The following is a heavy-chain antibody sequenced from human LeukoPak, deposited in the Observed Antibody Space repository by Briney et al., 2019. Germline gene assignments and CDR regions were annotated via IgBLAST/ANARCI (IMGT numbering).Heavy chain of an antibody. V-gene: IGHV3-23*01. CDR1: GFTFSSYA. D-gene: IGHD2-15*01. Sequence: SGGSLRPSCAASGFTFSSYAMSWVRQAPGEGLEWVSAISGSGGSTYYADSVKGRFTISRDNSKNTLYLQMNSLRAEDTAVYYCAKCSGGSCYHLPFDYWGQGTLVTVSS. CDR3: AKCSGGSCYHLPFDY. CDR2: ISGSGGST. J-gene: IGHJ4*02.